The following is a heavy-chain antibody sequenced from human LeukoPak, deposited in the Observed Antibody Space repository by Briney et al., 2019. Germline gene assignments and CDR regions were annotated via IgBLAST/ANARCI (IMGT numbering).Heavy chain of an antibody. CDR3: AKAVGVIYMGIDF. J-gene: IGHJ4*02. Sequence: GGCRSLASAVSGFLFSNIGMGWVRHLAGGWMEWVSSIRGSAGKAYYTGSGKGRFTISRDDSTNTLYLQISSLRAEDTAMYYCAKAVGVIYMGIDFWGQGALVTVSS. CDR1: GFLFSNIG. V-gene: IGHV3-23*01. D-gene: IGHD2-21*01. CDR2: IRGSAGKA.